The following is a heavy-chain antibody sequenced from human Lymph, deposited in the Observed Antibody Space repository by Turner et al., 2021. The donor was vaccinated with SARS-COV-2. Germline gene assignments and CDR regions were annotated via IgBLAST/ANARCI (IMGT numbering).Heavy chain of an antibody. V-gene: IGHV3-30*04. CDR1: GFTFSTYA. D-gene: IGHD3-10*01. J-gene: IGHJ6*02. Sequence: QVQLVESGGGVGQPGMSRRLSCAAAGFTFSTYAIHWVRQAAGKGLEWVAVISYDGSNKYYADAVKGRFTISRANSKNTLYLQMNRLRAEDTDVYYCARYGSGGYFYYGLDVWGQGTTVTVSS. CDR2: ISYDGSNK. CDR3: ARYGSGGYFYYGLDV.